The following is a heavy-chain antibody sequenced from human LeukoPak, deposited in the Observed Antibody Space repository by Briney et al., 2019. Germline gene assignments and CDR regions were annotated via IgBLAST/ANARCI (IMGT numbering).Heavy chain of an antibody. V-gene: IGHV3-7*03. J-gene: IGHJ4*02. CDR3: ARPEGNGWFPY. CDR1: GFIFSSHW. D-gene: IGHD6-19*01. Sequence: GGSLRLSCAASGFIFSSHWMSWVRQAPGKGLEWVANIKEDGSDKYYVASVKGRFTISRDNTKNSLYLQMNSLRVEDTAVYYCARPEGNGWFPYWGQGTLVTVSS. CDR2: IKEDGSDK.